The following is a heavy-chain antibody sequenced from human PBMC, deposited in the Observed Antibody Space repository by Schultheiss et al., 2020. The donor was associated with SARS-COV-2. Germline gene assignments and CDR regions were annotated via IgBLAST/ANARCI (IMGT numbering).Heavy chain of an antibody. D-gene: IGHD3-22*01. CDR1: RFPFSNYT. CDR3: ARVRAAAYYYDSSGYYFDY. J-gene: IGHJ4*02. CDR2: ISSSGSTI. Sequence: GGSLRLSCAASRFPFSNYTMNWVRQAPGKGLDWVSYISSSGSTIYYADSVKGRFTISRDNSKNTLYLQMNSLRAEDTAVYYCARVRAAAYYYDSSGYYFDYWGQGTLVTVSS. V-gene: IGHV3-48*01.